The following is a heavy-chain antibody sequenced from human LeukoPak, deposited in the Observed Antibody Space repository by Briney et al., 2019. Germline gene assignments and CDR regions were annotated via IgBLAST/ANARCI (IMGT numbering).Heavy chain of an antibody. D-gene: IGHD1-26*01. CDR3: ARSYSGSSTQGDY. V-gene: IGHV4-39*01. CDR1: GGSISSSSYY. J-gene: IGHJ4*02. Sequence: SETLSLTCTVSGGSISSSSYYWGWIRQPPGKGLEWIGSIYYSGSTYYNPSLKSRVTISVDTSKNQFSLKLSPVTAADTAVYYCARSYSGSSTQGDYWGQGTLVTVSS. CDR2: IYYSGST.